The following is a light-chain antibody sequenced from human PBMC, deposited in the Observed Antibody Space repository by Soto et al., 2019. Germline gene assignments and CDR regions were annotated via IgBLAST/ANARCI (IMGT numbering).Light chain of an antibody. V-gene: IGKV2-24*01. CDR3: LQLTHVPYT. J-gene: IGKJ2*01. CDR1: QSLVTADGHTF. Sequence: DVVLTQPPLSSPVSIGQPASISCRSSQSLVTADGHTFLSWLQQRPGQPPRVLIYKVSNRFSGVPDKFSGSGAGTDFTLKISRVEAEDVGIYYCLQLTHVPYTFGQGTKLEIK. CDR2: KVS.